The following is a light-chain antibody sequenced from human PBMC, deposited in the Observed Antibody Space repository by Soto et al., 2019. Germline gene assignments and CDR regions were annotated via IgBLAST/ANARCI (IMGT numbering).Light chain of an antibody. Sequence: DIQMTQSPSTLSASVGDRVTITCRASQSISSWLAWYQQKPGKAPKLLIYDASSLESGVPSRFSGSGSGTEFTLTISSLQPDDFETYYCQQYNSYPGTFGQGTKLEIK. V-gene: IGKV1-5*01. J-gene: IGKJ2*02. CDR2: DAS. CDR1: QSISSW. CDR3: QQYNSYPGT.